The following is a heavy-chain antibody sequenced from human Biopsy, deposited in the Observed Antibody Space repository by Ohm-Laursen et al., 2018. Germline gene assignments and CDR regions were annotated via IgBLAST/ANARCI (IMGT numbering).Heavy chain of an antibody. CDR1: GDSISSSTYY. D-gene: IGHD1-26*01. V-gene: IGHV4-39*07. CDR2: IRNT. Sequence: SETLSLTCSVSGDSISSSTYYWGWIRQPPGKGLEWIGTIRNTYFRTSLKSRVTMSVDTSKNQFSLKLSSVTAADTAVYYCARVEAGTYDALDIWGQGTLVAVSA. CDR3: ARVEAGTYDALDI. J-gene: IGHJ3*02.